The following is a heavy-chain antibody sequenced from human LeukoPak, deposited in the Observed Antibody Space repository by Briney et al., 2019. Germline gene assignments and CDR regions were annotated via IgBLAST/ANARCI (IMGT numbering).Heavy chain of an antibody. J-gene: IGHJ6*02. CDR1: GFTFSNYW. Sequence: PGGSLRLSCAASGFTFSNYWMSRVRQAPGKGLEWVANIKQDETEKYYVDSVKGRFSISRDNAKNSLYLQMNSLRAEDTAVYYCLRDMHVWGQGTTVTVSS. CDR3: LRDMHV. CDR2: IKQDETEK. V-gene: IGHV3-7*01.